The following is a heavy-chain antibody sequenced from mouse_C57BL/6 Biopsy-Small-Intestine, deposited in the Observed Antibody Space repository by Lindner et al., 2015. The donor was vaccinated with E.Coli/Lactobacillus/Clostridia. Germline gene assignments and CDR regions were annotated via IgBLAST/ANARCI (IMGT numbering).Heavy chain of an antibody. CDR1: GYTFTDYN. Sequence: VQLQESGPELVTPGASVKIPCKASGYTFTDYNMDWVKQSHGKSLEWIGDIDPNNGGTIYNQNFKGKATLTVDKSSSTAYMELRRLTSEDTAVYYCARGAYPGYDGYFDYWGQGTTLTVSS. CDR2: IDPNNGGT. CDR3: ARGAYPGYDGYFDY. V-gene: IGHV1-18*01. J-gene: IGHJ2*01. D-gene: IGHD2-2*01.